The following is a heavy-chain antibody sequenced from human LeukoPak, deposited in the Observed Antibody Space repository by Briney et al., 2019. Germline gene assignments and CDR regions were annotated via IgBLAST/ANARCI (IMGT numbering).Heavy chain of an antibody. CDR2: FDPEDGET. V-gene: IGHV1-24*01. D-gene: IGHD1-26*01. Sequence: GASVKVSCKVSGYTLTELSMHWVRQAPGKGLERMGGFDPEDGETIYAQKFQGRVTMTEDTSTDTAYMELSSLRSEDTAVYYCATDLGVVGPKGYWGQGTLVTVSS. CDR1: GYTLTELS. CDR3: ATDLGVVGPKGY. J-gene: IGHJ4*02.